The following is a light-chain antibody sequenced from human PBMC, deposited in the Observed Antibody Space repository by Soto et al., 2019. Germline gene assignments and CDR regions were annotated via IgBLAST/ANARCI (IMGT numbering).Light chain of an antibody. CDR1: QGIRND. Sequence: DIQMTQSPSTLSASVGDRVTITCRASQGIRNDLGWYHQKPGKAPNLLIHKASHLESGVPSRFSGSGSGTEFTLTISSLQPGDFATYYCQHYNTYPWTFGQGTKVDI. CDR2: KAS. J-gene: IGKJ1*01. V-gene: IGKV1-5*03. CDR3: QHYNTYPWT.